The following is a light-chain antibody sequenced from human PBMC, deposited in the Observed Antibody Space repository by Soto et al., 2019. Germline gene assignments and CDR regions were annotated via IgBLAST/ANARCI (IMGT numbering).Light chain of an antibody. CDR1: QSVSSS. V-gene: IGKV3-11*01. J-gene: IGKJ1*01. Sequence: DIVLTQSPATLSSSPCEGAALTGRASQSVSSSLAWYQQKPGQAPRLLIYDASNRATGIPDRFSGSGSGTDFTLTISSLEPEDFAAYYCQQRSNWPRTFGQGTKVDIK. CDR2: DAS. CDR3: QQRSNWPRT.